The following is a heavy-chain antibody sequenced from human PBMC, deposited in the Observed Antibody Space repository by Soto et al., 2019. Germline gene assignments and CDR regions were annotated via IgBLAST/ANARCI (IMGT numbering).Heavy chain of an antibody. CDR2: IIPIFGTA. CDR1: GGTFSSYA. D-gene: IGHD3-3*01. Sequence: SVKVSFRRSGGTFSSYAISWGRQTPGQGLEWMGGIIPIFGTANYAQKFQGRVTITADESTSTAYMELSSLRSEDTAVYYCARVRFLEIGGYDYGMDVWGQGTSVTVSS. V-gene: IGHV1-69*13. CDR3: ARVRFLEIGGYDYGMDV. J-gene: IGHJ6*02.